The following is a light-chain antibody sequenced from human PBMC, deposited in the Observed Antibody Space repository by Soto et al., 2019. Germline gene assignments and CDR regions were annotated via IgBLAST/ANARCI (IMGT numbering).Light chain of an antibody. Sequence: QSVLTQPASVSGSPGQSITISCTGTSSDVGDYNYVSWYQQHPGKAHKLMIYDVSNRPSGVSNCFSGSKSGYTASLTIFGLQAEDEADYYCSSYTSSSTLGVFGTGTKVTVL. V-gene: IGLV2-14*01. CDR3: SSYTSSSTLGV. J-gene: IGLJ1*01. CDR1: SSDVGDYNY. CDR2: DVS.